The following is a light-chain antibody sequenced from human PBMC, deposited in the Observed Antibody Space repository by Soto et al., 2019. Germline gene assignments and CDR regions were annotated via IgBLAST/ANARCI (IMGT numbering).Light chain of an antibody. CDR3: MQALQTPRT. CDR2: KVS. CDR1: QSLVYSDGNTY. J-gene: IGKJ1*01. V-gene: IGKV2-30*01. Sequence: VVMTQSPLSLPVTDGQPASISCRSSQSLVYSDGNTYLNWFQQRPGQSPRRLIFKVSNRDSGVPDRFSGSGSGTDFTLKISRVEAEDVGVYYCMQALQTPRTFGQGTKVEIK.